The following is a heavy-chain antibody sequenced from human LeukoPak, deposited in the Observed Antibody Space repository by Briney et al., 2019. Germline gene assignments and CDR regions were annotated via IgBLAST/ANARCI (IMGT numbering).Heavy chain of an antibody. V-gene: IGHV1-2*02. CDR3: GRDLVSRQEVDQP. Sequence: ASVKVSCKASGYTFTAYYIHWIRQAPGQGLGWMGWVNPNTGGTYYAQKFQDRVTMTRDASITTAYMELSGLTSDDTAVYYCGRDLVSRQEVDQPWGQGTLVTVSS. D-gene: IGHD6-13*01. CDR1: GYTFTAYY. CDR2: VNPNTGGT. J-gene: IGHJ5*02.